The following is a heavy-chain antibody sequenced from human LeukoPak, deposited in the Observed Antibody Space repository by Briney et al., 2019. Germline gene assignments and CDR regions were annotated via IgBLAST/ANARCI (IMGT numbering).Heavy chain of an antibody. CDR3: ARGRGRETYYYDSSGYYYLDY. CDR1: GFYFANYA. Sequence: GGSLRLSCAASGFYFANYAMSWVRQAPGKGLEWVSVIYSGGSTYYADSVRGRFTISRDNSKNTLYLQMNSLRAEDTAVYYCARGRGRETYYYDSSGYYYLDYWGQGTLVTVSS. CDR2: IYSGGST. V-gene: IGHV3-53*01. D-gene: IGHD3-22*01. J-gene: IGHJ4*02.